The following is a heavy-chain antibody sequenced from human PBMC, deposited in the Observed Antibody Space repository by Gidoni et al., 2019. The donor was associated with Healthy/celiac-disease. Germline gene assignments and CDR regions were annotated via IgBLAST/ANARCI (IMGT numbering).Heavy chain of an antibody. CDR1: AYSISRGSS. D-gene: IGHD3-10*01. V-gene: IGHV4-38-2*02. CDR2: IYNSGST. Sequence: QVQLQESGPGLGKPSETTSLTCAVSAYSISRGSSWGWIRQPPGKGLEWIGSIYNSGSTYYNPSLKSRVTISVDTSKNQFSLKLSSVTAADTAVYYCARDLDYYGSGSYVNYWGQGTLVTVSS. CDR3: ARDLDYYGSGSYVNY. J-gene: IGHJ4*02.